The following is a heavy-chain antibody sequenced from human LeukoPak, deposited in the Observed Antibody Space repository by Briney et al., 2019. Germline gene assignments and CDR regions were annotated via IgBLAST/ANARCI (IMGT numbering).Heavy chain of an antibody. V-gene: IGHV3-23*01. D-gene: IGHD5-12*01. CDR3: AKHSYRVDSFTDY. J-gene: IGHJ4*02. CDR2: ISDSGGTT. Sequence: GGSLRLSCAASGSTFSSYAMSWVRQAPGKGLEWVSGISDSGGTTYYAASVKGRFTISRDNSKNTLYLQMNSLRAEDTAVYYCAKHSYRVDSFTDYWGQGTLVTVSS. CDR1: GSTFSSYA.